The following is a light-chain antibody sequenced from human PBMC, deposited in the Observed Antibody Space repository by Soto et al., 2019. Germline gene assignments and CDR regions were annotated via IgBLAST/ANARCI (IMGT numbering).Light chain of an antibody. CDR3: QQRSNWPLT. CDR1: QTVSSS. V-gene: IGKV3-11*01. Sequence: IVLTQSPATLSLSPGERASLSCRASQTVSSSLAWYQHKPGQPPRLLISDASNRATGIPARFSGSGSGTDFTLTISSLEPEDFAVYCCQQRSNWPLTFGGGTKVEIK. J-gene: IGKJ4*01. CDR2: DAS.